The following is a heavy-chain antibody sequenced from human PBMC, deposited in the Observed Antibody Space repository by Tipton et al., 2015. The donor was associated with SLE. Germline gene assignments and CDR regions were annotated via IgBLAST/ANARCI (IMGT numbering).Heavy chain of an antibody. CDR1: GGTFSSCA. CDR2: IIPIFGTA. Sequence: QSGAEVKKPGSSVKVSCKASGGTFSSCAISWVRQAPGQGLEWMGGIIPIFGTANYAQKFQGRVTITADESTSTAYMELSSLRSEDTAGYYCARDPDYGGNSAWFDPWGQGTLVTVSS. CDR3: ARDPDYGGNSAWFDP. D-gene: IGHD4-23*01. V-gene: IGHV1-69*01. J-gene: IGHJ5*02.